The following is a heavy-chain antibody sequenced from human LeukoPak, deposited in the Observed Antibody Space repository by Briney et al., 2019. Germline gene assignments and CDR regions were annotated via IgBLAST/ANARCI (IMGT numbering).Heavy chain of an antibody. D-gene: IGHD6-13*01. CDR3: ARGPYSSSWYYYYYYMDV. J-gene: IGHJ6*03. CDR1: GFTFSSYW. CDR2: IKQDGSEK. Sequence: GGSLRLSCAASGFTFSSYWMSWVRQAPGKGLEWVANIKQDGSEKYYVDSVKGRFTISRDNAKNSLYLQMNSLRAEDTAVYYCARGPYSSSWYYYYYYMDVWGKGTTVTVSS. V-gene: IGHV3-7*01.